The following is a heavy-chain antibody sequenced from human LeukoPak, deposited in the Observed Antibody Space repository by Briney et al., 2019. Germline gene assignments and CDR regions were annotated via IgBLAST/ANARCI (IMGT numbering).Heavy chain of an antibody. D-gene: IGHD2-15*01. J-gene: IGHJ4*02. CDR1: GGSISSSSYY. Sequence: SETLSLTCTVSGGSISSSSYYWGWIRQPPGKGLEWIGSIYYSGSTYYNPSLKSRVTISVDTSKNQFSLKLSSVTAADTAVYYCARSKRVANNCSGGSCYFRIDYWGQGTLVTVSS. V-gene: IGHV4-39*07. CDR2: IYYSGST. CDR3: ARSKRVANNCSGGSCYFRIDY.